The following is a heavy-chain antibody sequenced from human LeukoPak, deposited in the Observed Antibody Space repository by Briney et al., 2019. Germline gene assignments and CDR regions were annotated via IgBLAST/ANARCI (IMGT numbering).Heavy chain of an antibody. J-gene: IGHJ4*02. CDR2: LSASGGST. CDR3: AKRACHGSCSTYFDY. Sequence: GGSLRLSCAASGFTFGSYGISWGRQAPGTRLEWVSSLSASGGSTYYTDSVKGRFTISRDNSKNTLYLQMNSLRADDTAVYYCAKRACHGSCSTYFDYWGQGTLVTVSS. V-gene: IGHV3-23*01. D-gene: IGHD2-2*01. CDR1: GFTFGSYG.